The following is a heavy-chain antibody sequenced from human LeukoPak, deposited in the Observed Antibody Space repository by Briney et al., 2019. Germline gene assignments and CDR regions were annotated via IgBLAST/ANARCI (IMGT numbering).Heavy chain of an antibody. D-gene: IGHD6-13*01. Sequence: GSSVKVSCKASGGTFSSYAISWVRQAPGQGLEWMGGIIPIFGTANYAQKFQGRVTITADESTSTAYMELSSLRSEDTAVYYCARDSRDKQPPNIYYYYYYMDVWGKGTTVTVSS. CDR3: ARDSRDKQPPNIYYYYYYMDV. J-gene: IGHJ6*03. CDR1: GGTFSSYA. CDR2: IIPIFGTA. V-gene: IGHV1-69*01.